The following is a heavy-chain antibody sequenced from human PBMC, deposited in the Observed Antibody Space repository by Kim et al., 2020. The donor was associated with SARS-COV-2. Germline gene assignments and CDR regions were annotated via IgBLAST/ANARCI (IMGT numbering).Heavy chain of an antibody. CDR1: GFTFGNYA. CDR3: ASYCNSSKRYFDL. J-gene: IGHJ2*01. D-gene: IGHD3-22*01. Sequence: GGSLRLSCAASGFTFGNYAMNWVRQAPGKGLEWVAYISSSGTAIYYADSVKGRFTISRYNAKTSLYLQMNSQRAEDTAVYYCASYCNSSKRYFDLWGRGTLVTASS. V-gene: IGHV3-48*03. CDR2: ISSSGTAI.